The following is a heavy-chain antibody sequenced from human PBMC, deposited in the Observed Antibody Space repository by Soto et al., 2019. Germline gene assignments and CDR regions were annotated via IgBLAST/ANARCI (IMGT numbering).Heavy chain of an antibody. CDR2: ISYDGRKT. J-gene: IGHJ4*02. CDR3: AKGPFSPNYEDYDLES. V-gene: IGHV3-33*05. CDR1: GFTFSVFG. D-gene: IGHD3-16*01. Sequence: QVQLAESGGGVVQPGTSLRLSCAASGFTFSVFGMHWVRQAPGKGLEWVAVISYDGRKTFYADSVEGRFTISRDNSKSTLYLQMDSLTPADTALFFCAKGPFSPNYEDYDLESWGQGTLVTVSS.